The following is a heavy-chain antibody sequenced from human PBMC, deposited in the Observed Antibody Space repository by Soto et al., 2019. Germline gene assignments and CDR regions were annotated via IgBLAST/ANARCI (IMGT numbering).Heavy chain of an antibody. CDR3: ARGPGYYFDY. CDR1: GFTFSSYA. J-gene: IGHJ4*02. Sequence: EVPLVESGGGLVQPGGSLRLSCAASGFTFSSYAIHWVRQSPGKGLEYVSAISSNGGSTYYANSVKGRFTISRDNSKNTLDLQMGSLRAEDMAVYYCARGPGYYFDYWGQGTLVTVSS. V-gene: IGHV3-64*01. CDR2: ISSNGGST.